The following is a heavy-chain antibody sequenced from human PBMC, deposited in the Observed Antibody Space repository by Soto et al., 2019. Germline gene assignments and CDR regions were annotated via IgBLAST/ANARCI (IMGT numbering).Heavy chain of an antibody. Sequence: PGESLKISCKGSGYSFTSYWISWVRQMPGKGLEWMGRIDPSDSYTNYSPSFQGHVTISADKSISTAYLQWSSLKASDTAMYYCARQYFGVVIMGYYYYGMDVRGQGTTVTVSS. CDR2: IDPSDSYT. CDR1: GYSFTSYW. D-gene: IGHD3-3*01. V-gene: IGHV5-10-1*01. J-gene: IGHJ6*02. CDR3: ARQYFGVVIMGYYYYGMDV.